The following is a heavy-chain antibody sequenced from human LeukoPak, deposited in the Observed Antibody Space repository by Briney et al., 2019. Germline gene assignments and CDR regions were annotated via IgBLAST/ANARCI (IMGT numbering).Heavy chain of an antibody. Sequence: ASVKVSCKPSGYTFTRYYMHWVRQAPGQGLEWMGWINPNSGGTNYAQKFQGRVTMTRDTSISTAYMELSRLRSDDTAVYYCARDRIAAGGKPRSYYGMDVWGQGTTVTVSS. V-gene: IGHV1-2*02. D-gene: IGHD6-13*01. CDR2: INPNSGGT. J-gene: IGHJ6*02. CDR3: ARDRIAAGGKPRSYYGMDV. CDR1: GYTFTRYY.